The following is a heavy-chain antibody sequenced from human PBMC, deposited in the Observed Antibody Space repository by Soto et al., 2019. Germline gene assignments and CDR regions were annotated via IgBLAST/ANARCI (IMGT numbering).Heavy chain of an antibody. CDR1: GDSNSPYY. J-gene: IGHJ4*02. D-gene: IGHD3-10*01. Sequence: QVQLQESGPGLVKPSETLSLTCTVSGDSNSPYYWNWIRQPAGKGLEWIGRIFTRGSTNYNPSLKSRVTMSVDTSKNQFSLEMRSVTAADTAVYYCAREAPLVRGVTFDSWGQGTLVTVSS. CDR3: AREAPLVRGVTFDS. CDR2: IFTRGST. V-gene: IGHV4-4*07.